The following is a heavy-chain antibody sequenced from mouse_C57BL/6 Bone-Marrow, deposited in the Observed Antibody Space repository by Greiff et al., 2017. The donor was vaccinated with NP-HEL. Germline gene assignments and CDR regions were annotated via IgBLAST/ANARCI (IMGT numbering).Heavy chain of an antibody. Sequence: QVQLQQSGAELVRPGASVTLSCKASGYTFTDYEMHWVKQTPVHGLEWIGAIDPETGGTAYNQKFKGKAILTADKSSSTAYMELRSLTSEDSAVYYCTTYYGSDYYAMDYWGQGTSVTVSS. CDR1: GYTFTDYE. V-gene: IGHV1-15*01. CDR2: IDPETGGT. D-gene: IGHD1-1*01. CDR3: TTYYGSDYYAMDY. J-gene: IGHJ4*01.